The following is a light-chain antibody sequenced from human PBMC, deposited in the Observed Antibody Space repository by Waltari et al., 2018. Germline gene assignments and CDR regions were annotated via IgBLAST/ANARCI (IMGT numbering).Light chain of an antibody. J-gene: IGKJ2*01. CDR2: ATS. V-gene: IGKV1-39*01. CDR3: QQSFTTPYT. Sequence: DIQLTQSPSPLSASVGDRVTITCRASQRISTYLNWYQQKPGKAPKLLIYATSSLQTGVPPRFSGSASGTDFTLTIGSLQPEDFATYYCQQSFTTPYTFGQGTNLQIK. CDR1: QRISTY.